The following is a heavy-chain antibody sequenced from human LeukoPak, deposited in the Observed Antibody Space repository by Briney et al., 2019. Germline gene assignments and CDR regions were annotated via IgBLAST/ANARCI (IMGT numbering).Heavy chain of an antibody. CDR3: ARDLDGFGAFDI. CDR2: IYTSGST. V-gene: IGHV4-61*02. CDR1: GGSISSGSYY. Sequence: PSETLSLTCTVSGGSISSGSYYWSWIRQPAGKGLEWIGRIYTSGSTNYNPSLKSRVIISVDRSKNQFSLNLSSVTAADTAVYYCARDLDGFGAFDIWGQGTMVTVSS. D-gene: IGHD3-16*01. J-gene: IGHJ3*02.